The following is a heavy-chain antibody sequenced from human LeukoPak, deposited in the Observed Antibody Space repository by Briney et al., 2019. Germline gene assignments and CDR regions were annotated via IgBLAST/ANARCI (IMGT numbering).Heavy chain of an antibody. CDR2: IYTSGST. V-gene: IGHV4-4*07. D-gene: IGHD3-3*01. J-gene: IGHJ3*02. CDR3: ASIPRFLTDAFDI. Sequence: SETLSLTCTVSGGSISSYYWSWIRQPAGKGLEWIGRIYTSGSTNYNPSLKSRVTISVDTSKNQFSLKLSSVTAADTAVYYCASIPRFLTDAFDIWGQGTMVTVSS. CDR1: GGSISSYY.